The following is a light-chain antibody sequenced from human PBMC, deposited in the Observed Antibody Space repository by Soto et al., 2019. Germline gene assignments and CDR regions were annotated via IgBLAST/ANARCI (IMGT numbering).Light chain of an antibody. CDR2: DVT. J-gene: IGLJ2*01. Sequence: QSALTQPASVSGSPGQSITISCTGSSSDVGSSNYVSWYQHLPGKAPKLIVYDVTNRPSGISKRFSGSKSGNTASLTISGLQPEDVADYHCSSYTERSVVFGGGTQLTV. CDR1: SSDVGSSNY. V-gene: IGLV2-14*03. CDR3: SSYTERSVV.